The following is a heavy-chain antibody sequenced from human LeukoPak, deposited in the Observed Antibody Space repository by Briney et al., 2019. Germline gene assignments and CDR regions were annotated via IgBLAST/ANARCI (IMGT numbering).Heavy chain of an antibody. CDR2: ISGNDDGT. V-gene: IGHV3-23*01. D-gene: IGHD2-2*01. Sequence: GGSLRLSCAASGFTFSSYAMTWVRQAPGKGLEWVSAISGNDDGTYYGDSLKGRFTISRDNSKNTLYLQMNSLRAEDTAIYYCAKWSPLLDSTSCLGGGCNAFDIWGQGTMVTVSS. CDR3: AKWSPLLDSTSCLGGGCNAFDI. CDR1: GFTFSSYA. J-gene: IGHJ3*02.